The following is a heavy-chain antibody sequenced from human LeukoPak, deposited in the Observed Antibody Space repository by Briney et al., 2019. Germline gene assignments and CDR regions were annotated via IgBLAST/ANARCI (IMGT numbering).Heavy chain of an antibody. CDR1: GFTFSSYG. V-gene: IGHV3-33*01. J-gene: IGHJ3*02. Sequence: PGGSLRLSCAASGFTFSSYGMHWVRQASGKGLEWVAVIWYDGSNKYYADSVKGRFTISRDNSKNTLYLQMNSLRAEDTAVYCCARDGIAAHDAFDIWGQGTMVTVSS. CDR3: ARDGIAAHDAFDI. CDR2: IWYDGSNK. D-gene: IGHD6-6*01.